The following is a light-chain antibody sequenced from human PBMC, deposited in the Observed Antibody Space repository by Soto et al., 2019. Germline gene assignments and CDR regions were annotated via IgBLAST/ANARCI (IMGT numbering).Light chain of an antibody. CDR1: QAVTGNY. CDR3: QQCGPSLRYT. CDR2: GTS. Sequence: EVVLTQSPDTLSLSPGETATLSCRASQAVTGNYLAWYQQKPGQAPRLLIYGTSNRATGIPHRFSGSGSGTDFTLTISRLEPEDFAVYYCQQCGPSLRYTFGQGTKLEIK. J-gene: IGKJ2*01. V-gene: IGKV3-20*01.